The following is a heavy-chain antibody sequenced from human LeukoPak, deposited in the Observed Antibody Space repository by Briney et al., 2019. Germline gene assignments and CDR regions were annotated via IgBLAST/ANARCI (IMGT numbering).Heavy chain of an antibody. Sequence: PGRSLRLSCAASGFTFSSYGMHWVRQAPGKGLEWVAVIWYDGSNKYYADSVKGRFTISRDNSKNTLYLQMNSLRAEDTAVYYCARDREYSSSWVDYWGQGTLVTVSS. CDR3: ARDREYSSSWVDY. V-gene: IGHV3-33*01. D-gene: IGHD6-13*01. J-gene: IGHJ4*02. CDR1: GFTFSSYG. CDR2: IWYDGSNK.